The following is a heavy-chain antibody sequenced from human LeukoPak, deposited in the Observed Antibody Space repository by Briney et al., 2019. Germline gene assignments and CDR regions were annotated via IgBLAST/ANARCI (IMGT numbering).Heavy chain of an antibody. D-gene: IGHD3-16*01. CDR2: ISYDGSNK. Sequence: GRSLRLSCAASGFTFSSYGMHWVRQAPGKGLEWVAVISYDGSNKYYADSVKGRFTISRDNAKNTLYLQMNNLRAEDTAVYYCVRGGVDYWGQGTLVTVSS. CDR3: VRGGVDY. V-gene: IGHV3-30*03. CDR1: GFTFSSYG. J-gene: IGHJ4*02.